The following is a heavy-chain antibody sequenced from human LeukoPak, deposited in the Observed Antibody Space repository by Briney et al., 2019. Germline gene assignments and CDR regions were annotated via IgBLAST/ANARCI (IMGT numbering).Heavy chain of an antibody. CDR2: INPNSGGT. CDR1: GYTFTSYA. Sequence: ASVKVSCKASGYTFTSYAMHWVRQAPGQGLEWMGWINPNSGGTNYAQKFQGWVTMTRDTSISTAYMELSRLRSDDTAVYYCARAKRQLWMMPRTDYYYGMDVWGQGTTVTVSS. V-gene: IGHV1-2*04. CDR3: ARAKRQLWMMPRTDYYYGMDV. J-gene: IGHJ6*02. D-gene: IGHD5-18*01.